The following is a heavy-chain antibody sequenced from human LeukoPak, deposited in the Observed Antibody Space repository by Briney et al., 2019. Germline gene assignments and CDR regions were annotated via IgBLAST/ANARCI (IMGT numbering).Heavy chain of an antibody. Sequence: SSETLSLTCAVYGGSFSGYYWSWIRQPPGKGLEWIGEINHSGSTNYNPSLKSRVTISVDTSKNQFSLKLSSVTAADPAVYYCARRVRQLGKYYYYYYYMDVWGKGTTVTVSS. J-gene: IGHJ6*03. V-gene: IGHV4-34*01. CDR3: ARRVRQLGKYYYYYYYMDV. D-gene: IGHD6-6*01. CDR1: GGSFSGYY. CDR2: INHSGST.